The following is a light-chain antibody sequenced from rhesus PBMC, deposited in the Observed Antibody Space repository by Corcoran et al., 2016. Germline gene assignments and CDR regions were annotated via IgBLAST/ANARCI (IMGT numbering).Light chain of an antibody. CDR3: QQCNNWPRT. J-gene: IGKJ1*01. Sequence: EIVLTQSPVTLSLSPGERATLSCRASQSVSNRLAWYPQKPGKAPRLRIYHASSRATGIPDRFSGNGSGTDFTLTIRSLEPEDVGVYYCQQCNNWPRTFGQGTKVEIK. CDR2: HAS. V-gene: IGKV3-35*01. CDR1: QSVSNR.